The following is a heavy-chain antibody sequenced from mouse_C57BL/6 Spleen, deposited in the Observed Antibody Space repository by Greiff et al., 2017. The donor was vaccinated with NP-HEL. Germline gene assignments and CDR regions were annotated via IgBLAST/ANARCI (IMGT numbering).Heavy chain of an antibody. CDR3: ARTVGAMDY. Sequence: VQLQQSGPELVKPGASVKISCKASGYAFSSSWMNWVKQRPGKGLEWIGRIYPGDGDTNYNGKFKGKATLTADKSSSTAYMQLSSLTSEDSAVYFCARTVGAMDYWGQGTSVTVSS. CDR1: GYAFSSSW. V-gene: IGHV1-82*01. J-gene: IGHJ4*01. D-gene: IGHD1-1*01. CDR2: IYPGDGDT.